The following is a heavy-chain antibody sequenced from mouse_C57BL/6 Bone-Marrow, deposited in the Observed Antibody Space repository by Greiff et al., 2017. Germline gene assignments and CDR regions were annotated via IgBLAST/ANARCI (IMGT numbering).Heavy chain of an antibody. J-gene: IGHJ2*01. D-gene: IGHD2-2*01. Sequence: VQLQQSGAELARPGASVKLSCKASGYTFTSYGISWVKQRTGQGLEWIGEIYPRSGNTYYNEKFKGKATRTADKSSSTAYMELRSLTSEDSAVYFCAWPRYGFNFDYWGRGTTLTVTA. CDR3: AWPRYGFNFDY. V-gene: IGHV1-81*01. CDR1: GYTFTSYG. CDR2: IYPRSGNT.